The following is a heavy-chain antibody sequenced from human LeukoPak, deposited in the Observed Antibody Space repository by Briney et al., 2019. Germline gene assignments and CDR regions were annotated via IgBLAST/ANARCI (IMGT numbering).Heavy chain of an antibody. Sequence: PGGSLRLSCAASGFTFSSYSMNWVRQAPGKGLEWVSSISSSSSYIYYADSVKGRFTISRDNAKNSLYLQMNSLRAEDTAVYYCARESSGDWAFDYWGQGTLVTVSS. V-gene: IGHV3-21*01. CDR3: ARESSGDWAFDY. D-gene: IGHD2-21*02. CDR1: GFTFSSYS. J-gene: IGHJ4*02. CDR2: ISSSSSYI.